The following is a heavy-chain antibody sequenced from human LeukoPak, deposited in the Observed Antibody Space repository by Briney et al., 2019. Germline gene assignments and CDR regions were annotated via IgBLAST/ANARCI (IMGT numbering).Heavy chain of an antibody. J-gene: IGHJ4*02. V-gene: IGHV4-61*01. D-gene: IGHD6-6*01. CDR3: ARAFSSSSFYFNY. CDR2: IYFSGST. CDR1: GGSVSSDSFH. Sequence: PSETLSLTCTVSGGSVSSDSFHCSWIRQPPGKGLEWIGYIYFSGSTNYNPSLKSRATISVDTSKNQFSLKLSSVTAADTAVYYCARAFSSSSFYFNYWGQGTLVTVSS.